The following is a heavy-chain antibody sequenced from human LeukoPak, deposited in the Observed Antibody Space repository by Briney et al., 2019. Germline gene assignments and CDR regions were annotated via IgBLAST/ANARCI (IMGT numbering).Heavy chain of an antibody. CDR3: AKGPYGDYVADWFDP. D-gene: IGHD4-17*01. Sequence: HPGGSLRLSCAASGFTVSSNYMSWVRQTPGKGLEWVSAISGSGSSTYYADSVKGRLTVSRGNSKNTLYLQMNSLRVEDTAVYYCAKGPYGDYVADWFDPWGQGTLITVSS. V-gene: IGHV3-23*01. CDR1: GFTVSSNY. CDR2: ISGSGSST. J-gene: IGHJ5*02.